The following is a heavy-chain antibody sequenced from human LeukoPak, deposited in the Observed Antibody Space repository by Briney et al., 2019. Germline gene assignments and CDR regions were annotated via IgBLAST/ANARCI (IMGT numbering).Heavy chain of an antibody. CDR3: ARLRDSNNWYAVDY. Sequence: SETLSLTCTVSGASISGYYWNWIRQPPGKGLEWIGYIYYTGSSYYNPSLKSRVTISVDMSKNQSSLKLNSVTAAGTAVYYCARLRDSNNWYAVDYWGQGTLVTVSS. J-gene: IGHJ4*02. V-gene: IGHV4-59*01. CDR2: IYYTGSS. D-gene: IGHD6-13*01. CDR1: GASISGYY.